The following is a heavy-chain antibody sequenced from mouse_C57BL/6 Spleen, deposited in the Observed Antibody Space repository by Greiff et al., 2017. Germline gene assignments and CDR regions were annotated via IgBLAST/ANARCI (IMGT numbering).Heavy chain of an antibody. V-gene: IGHV1-64*01. CDR2: IHPNSGST. D-gene: IGHD2-5*01. CDR1: GYTFTSYW. CDR3: ARSYSNLYYAMDY. J-gene: IGHJ4*01. Sequence: QVHLKQPGAELVKPEASVKLSCKASGYTFTSYWMHWVKPRPGQGLEWLGMIHPNSGSTNYNEKFKSKATLTVDKSSSTAYKQLSSQTAEDSAVYYWARSYSNLYYAMDYWGQGTSVTVTS.